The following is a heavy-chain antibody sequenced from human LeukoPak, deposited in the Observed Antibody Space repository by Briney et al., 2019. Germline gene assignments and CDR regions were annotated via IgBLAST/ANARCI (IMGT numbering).Heavy chain of an antibody. V-gene: IGHV3-23*01. CDR1: GFTFSSYA. J-gene: IGHJ4*02. D-gene: IGHD6-13*01. CDR3: AKDRSPDEAAAAYFDY. CDR2: ISGSGGSA. Sequence: GGSLRLSCAASGFTFSSYAMSWVRQAPGKGLEWVSAISGSGGSAYYADSVKGRFTISRDNSKNTLYLQMNSLRAEDTAVYYCAKDRSPDEAAAAYFDYWGQGTLVTVSS.